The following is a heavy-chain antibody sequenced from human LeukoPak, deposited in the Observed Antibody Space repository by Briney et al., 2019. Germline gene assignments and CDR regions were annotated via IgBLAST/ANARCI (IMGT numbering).Heavy chain of an antibody. D-gene: IGHD6-19*01. V-gene: IGHV1-46*01. CDR3: ATGPVAGTGGSDY. CDR1: GYTFTSNY. CDR2: ISPSGGST. J-gene: IGHJ4*02. Sequence: ASVKVSCKAFGYTFTSNYMHWVRQAPGQGPEWMGVISPSGGSTTYAQKFQGRVTMTEDTSTDTAYMELSSLRSEDTAVYYCATGPVAGTGGSDYWGQGTLVTVSS.